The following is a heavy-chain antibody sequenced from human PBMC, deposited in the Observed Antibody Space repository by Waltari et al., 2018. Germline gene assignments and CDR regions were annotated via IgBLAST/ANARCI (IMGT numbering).Heavy chain of an antibody. Sequence: EVQLVESGGGLIQPGGSLRLSCAASGFTVRSNYMSWVRQAPGKRREWVSVIYSGGSTYYADSVKGRFTISRDNSKNTLYLQMNSLRAEDTAVYYCARVPMDDYYDSSGYAYYFDYWGQGTLVTVSS. J-gene: IGHJ4*02. CDR2: IYSGGST. V-gene: IGHV3-53*01. CDR3: ARVPMDDYYDSSGYAYYFDY. D-gene: IGHD3-22*01. CDR1: GFTVRSNY.